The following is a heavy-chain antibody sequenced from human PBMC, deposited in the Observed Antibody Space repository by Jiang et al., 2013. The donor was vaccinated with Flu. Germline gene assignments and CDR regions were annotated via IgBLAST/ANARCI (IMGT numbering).Heavy chain of an antibody. D-gene: IGHD6-13*01. J-gene: IGHJ6*02. Sequence: GPGLVKPSETLSLTCTVSGGSISSYYWSWIRQPPGKGLEWIGYIYYSGSTNYNPSLKSRVTISVDTSKNQFSLKLSSVTAADTAVYYCARVSSSWGHYYYYGMDVWGQGTTVTVSS. CDR3: ARVSSSWGHYYYYGMDV. V-gene: IGHV4-59*01. CDR2: IYYSGST. CDR1: GGSISSYY.